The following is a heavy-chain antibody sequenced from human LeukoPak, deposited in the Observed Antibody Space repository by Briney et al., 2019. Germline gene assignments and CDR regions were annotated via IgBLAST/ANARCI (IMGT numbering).Heavy chain of an antibody. V-gene: IGHV3-21*01. J-gene: IGHJ5*02. CDR1: GFNFRTYS. CDR3: TRGRSSCNDVKCHRGWFGP. D-gene: IGHD2/OR15-2a*01. CDR2: ISSSSNYK. Sequence: GGSLRLSCAASGFNFRTYSMNWVRQAPGKGLEWVSLISSSSNYKYYADSVKGRFPISRDNAKNSLYLQMNRLRAEDAAVYYCTRGRSSCNDVKCHRGWFGPWGQGTLVTVSS.